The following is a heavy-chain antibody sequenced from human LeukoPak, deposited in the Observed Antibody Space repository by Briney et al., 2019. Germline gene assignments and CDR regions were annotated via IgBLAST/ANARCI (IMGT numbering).Heavy chain of an antibody. CDR1: GGTFSSYA. Sequence: SVKVSCKASGGTFSSYAISWVRQAPGQGLEWMGGIIPIFGTANYAQKFQGRVTITADESTSTAYMELSSLRSEDTAVYYYARLTWELLDNYFDYWGQGTLVTVSS. D-gene: IGHD1-26*01. V-gene: IGHV1-69*13. CDR2: IIPIFGTA. CDR3: ARLTWELLDNYFDY. J-gene: IGHJ4*02.